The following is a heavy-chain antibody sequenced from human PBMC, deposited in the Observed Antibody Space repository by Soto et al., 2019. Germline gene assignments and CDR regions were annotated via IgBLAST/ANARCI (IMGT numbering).Heavy chain of an antibody. Sequence: EVQLVESGGGLVQPGGSLRLSCAASGFTVSSNYMSWVRQAPGKGLEWVSVIYSGGSTYYADSVKGRFTISRHNSKNTLYLQMNSLRAEDTAVYYCASASSSMGPFYYGMDVWGQGTTVTVSS. J-gene: IGHJ6*02. V-gene: IGHV3-53*04. CDR1: GFTVSSNY. CDR2: IYSGGST. D-gene: IGHD6-13*01. CDR3: ASASSSMGPFYYGMDV.